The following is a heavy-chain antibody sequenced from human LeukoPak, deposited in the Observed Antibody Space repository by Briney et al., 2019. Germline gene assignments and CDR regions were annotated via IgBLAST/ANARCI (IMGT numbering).Heavy chain of an antibody. V-gene: IGHV1-8*01. CDR2: MNPNSGNT. J-gene: IGHJ1*01. CDR1: GYTFTSYD. CDR3: ARDTSYYDWEYFQH. D-gene: IGHD3-22*01. Sequence: ASVKVSCKASGYTFTSYDINWVQQATGQRLEWMGWMNPNSGNTGYAQKFQGRVTMTRNTSISTAYMELSSLRSEDTAVYYCARDTSYYDWEYFQHWGQGTLVTVSS.